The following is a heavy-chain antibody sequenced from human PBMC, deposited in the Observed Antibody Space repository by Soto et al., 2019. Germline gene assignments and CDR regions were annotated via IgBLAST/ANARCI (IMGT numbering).Heavy chain of an antibody. V-gene: IGHV4-34*01. CDR2: INYRGST. CDR1: GGSFSNYY. Sequence: SETLSLTCAVYGGSFSNYYWSWVRQPPGKGLEWIGEINYRGSTNYNPSLKSRVTISVDTSKNQFSLKLSSVTAAETAVYYCARTSRFEYWGQGTLVTVSS. J-gene: IGHJ4*02. CDR3: ARTSRFEY. D-gene: IGHD6-6*01.